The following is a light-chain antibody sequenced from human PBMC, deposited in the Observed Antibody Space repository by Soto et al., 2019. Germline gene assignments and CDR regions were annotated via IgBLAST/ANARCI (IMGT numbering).Light chain of an antibody. CDR1: QGISSW. CDR2: AAS. V-gene: IGKV1-12*01. Sequence: DLQMTQSPSSVSASVGDRVTITCRASQGISSWLAWYQQKPGKDPNLLIYAASSLQSGVPSRFSGSGSVTDFNLTISSLQPEDVATYSCQQANSFPRTFGQGTKVEIK. J-gene: IGKJ1*01. CDR3: QQANSFPRT.